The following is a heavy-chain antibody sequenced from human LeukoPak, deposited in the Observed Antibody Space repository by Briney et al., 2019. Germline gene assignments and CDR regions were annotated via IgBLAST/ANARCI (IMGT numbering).Heavy chain of an antibody. CDR2: IYWNSDRI. J-gene: IGHJ4*02. CDR3: AKAAKWELVYYFDY. D-gene: IGHD1-26*01. V-gene: IGHV3-9*01. CDR1: GFPLHDYA. Sequence: GGSLRLSCTAFGFPLHDYAMHWVRHAPGKGLEWVSGIYWNSDRIDYADSVKGRFTISRDNSKNTLYLQMNSLRAEDTAVYYCAKAAKWELVYYFDYWGQGTLVTVSS.